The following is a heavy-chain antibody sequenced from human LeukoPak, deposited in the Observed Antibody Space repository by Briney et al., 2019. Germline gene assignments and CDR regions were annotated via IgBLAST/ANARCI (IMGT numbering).Heavy chain of an antibody. D-gene: IGHD3-22*01. CDR3: ARAGYYDSSGYYC. CDR1: GVSFSGYY. V-gene: IGHV4-34*01. CDR2: INHSGST. J-gene: IGHJ4*02. Sequence: PSETLSLTCAVYGVSFSGYYWSWIRQPPGKGLEWIGEINHSGSTNYNPSLKSRVTISVDTSKNQFSLKLSSVTAADTAVYYCARAGYYDSSGYYCWGQGTLVTVSS.